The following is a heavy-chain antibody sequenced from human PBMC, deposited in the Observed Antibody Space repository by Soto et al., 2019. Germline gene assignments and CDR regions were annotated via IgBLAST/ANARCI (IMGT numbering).Heavy chain of an antibody. D-gene: IGHD2-15*01. J-gene: IGHJ4*02. CDR2: ISGSGGST. CDR1: GFTFSSYA. CDR3: ARGYCSGGSCYSFDY. V-gene: IGHV3-23*01. Sequence: GGSLRLSCAASGFTFSSYAMSWVRQAPGKGLEWVSAISGSGGSTFYADSVKGRFTISRDNSKNTLYLQMNSLRAEDTAVYYCARGYCSGGSCYSFDYWGQGTLVTVSS.